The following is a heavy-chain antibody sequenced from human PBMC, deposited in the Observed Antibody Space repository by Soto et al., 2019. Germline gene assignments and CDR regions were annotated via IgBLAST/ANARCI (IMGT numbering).Heavy chain of an antibody. Sequence: ASVKVSCKASGYTFTSYYMHWVRQAPGQGLEWMGIINPSGGSTSYAQKFQGRVTMTRDTSTSTVYMELSSLRSEDTAVYYCERVASYDSSGYYSNCGHFDYWGKGTLVTVSS. V-gene: IGHV1-46*01. CDR3: ERVASYDSSGYYSNCGHFDY. CDR1: GYTFTSYY. CDR2: INPSGGST. D-gene: IGHD3-22*01. J-gene: IGHJ4*02.